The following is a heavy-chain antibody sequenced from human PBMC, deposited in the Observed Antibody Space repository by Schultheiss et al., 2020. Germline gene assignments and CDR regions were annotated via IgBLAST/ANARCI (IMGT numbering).Heavy chain of an antibody. D-gene: IGHD4-11*01. CDR2: IYYSGST. J-gene: IGHJ4*02. CDR3: AREVAVARAKFDY. V-gene: IGHV4-61*05. Sequence: SETLSLTCTVFGSSITSTSYYWGWVRQPPGKGLEWIGYIYYSGSTNYNPSLKSRVTISVDTSKNQFSLKLSSVTAADTAVYYCAREVAVARAKFDYWGQGILVTVSS. CDR1: GSSITSTSYY.